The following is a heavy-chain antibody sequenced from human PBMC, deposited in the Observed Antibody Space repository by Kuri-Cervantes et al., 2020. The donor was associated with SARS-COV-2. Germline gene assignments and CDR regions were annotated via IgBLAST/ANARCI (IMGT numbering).Heavy chain of an antibody. CDR1: GYTFITSD. CDR2: INPDTGNA. J-gene: IGHJ3*02. CDR3: ARDSGDWNPDGLDI. D-gene: IGHD1-1*01. V-gene: IGHV1-8*02. Sequence: ASVKVSCKASGYTFITSDINWVRQATGQGLEWMGWINPDTGNAGYAQKFQGRVIVTRDTSTSTAFMELSSLRSDDTAVYYCARDSGDWNPDGLDIWGQGTMVTVSS.